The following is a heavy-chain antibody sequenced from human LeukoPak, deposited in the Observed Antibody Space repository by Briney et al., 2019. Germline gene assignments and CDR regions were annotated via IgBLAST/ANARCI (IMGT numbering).Heavy chain of an antibody. CDR2: IYHSGST. J-gene: IGHJ5*02. Sequence: PSETLSLTCTVSGGSILSGNWWNWVRQPPGEGLEWIVEIYHSGSTNYNPSLKSRVTISVDKSKSQFSLRLISVTAADTAAYYCARMGVAAGSNWLDPWGQGTLVTVSS. V-gene: IGHV4-4*02. CDR1: GGSILSGNW. D-gene: IGHD6-13*01. CDR3: ARMGVAAGSNWLDP.